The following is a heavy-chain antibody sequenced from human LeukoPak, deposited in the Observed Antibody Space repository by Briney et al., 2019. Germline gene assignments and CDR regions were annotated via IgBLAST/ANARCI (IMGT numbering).Heavy chain of an antibody. CDR2: IYYSGST. V-gene: IGHV4-59*12. D-gene: IGHD3-10*01. CDR1: GGSISSYY. J-gene: IGHJ4*02. Sequence: SETLSLTCTVSGGSISSYYWSWIRQPPGKGLEWIGYIYYSGSTNYNPSLKSRVTISVDTSKNQFSLKLSSVTAADTAVYYCARSLQLGFGELYWGQGTLVTVSS. CDR3: ARSLQLGFGELY.